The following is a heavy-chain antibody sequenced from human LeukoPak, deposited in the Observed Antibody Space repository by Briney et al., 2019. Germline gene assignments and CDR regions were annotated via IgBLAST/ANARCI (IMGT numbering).Heavy chain of an antibody. D-gene: IGHD3-10*01. V-gene: IGHV3-7*01. CDR2: IKQDGSEK. J-gene: IGHJ4*02. CDR1: GFTFSSYW. Sequence: GRSLRLSCAASGFTFSSYWMSWVRQAPGKGLEWVANIKQDGSEKYYVDSVKGRFTISRDNAKNSLYLQMNSLRAEDTAVYYCARDPRFGELDYWGQGTLVTVSS. CDR3: ARDPRFGELDY.